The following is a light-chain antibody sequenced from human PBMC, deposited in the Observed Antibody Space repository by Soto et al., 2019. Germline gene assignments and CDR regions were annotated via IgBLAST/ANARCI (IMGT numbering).Light chain of an antibody. CDR3: QQDNSYSRT. CDR2: AAS. J-gene: IGKJ1*01. V-gene: IGKV1D-16*01. Sequence: DITMTQSPFSVSASVAARVTITYMASQGISRWLAWYQQKPEKAPKLLIYAASSLQSGVPSRFSGSGSGTDFTLTVSSLQPDDFATYYCQQDNSYSRTFGQGTKVDIK. CDR1: QGISRW.